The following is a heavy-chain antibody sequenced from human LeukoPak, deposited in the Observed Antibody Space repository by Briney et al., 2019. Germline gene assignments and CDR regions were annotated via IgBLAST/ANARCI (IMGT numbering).Heavy chain of an antibody. CDR2: ISYDGSNK. CDR3: ARDWIRAAAAGTVDY. J-gene: IGHJ4*02. V-gene: IGHV3-30-3*01. CDR1: GFNFDEYA. D-gene: IGHD6-13*01. Sequence: GGSLRLSCVASGFNFDEYAMHWVRQAPGKGLEWVAVISYDGSNKYYADSVKGRFTISRDNSKNTLYLQMNSLRAEDTAVYYCARDWIRAAAAGTVDYWGQGTLVTVSS.